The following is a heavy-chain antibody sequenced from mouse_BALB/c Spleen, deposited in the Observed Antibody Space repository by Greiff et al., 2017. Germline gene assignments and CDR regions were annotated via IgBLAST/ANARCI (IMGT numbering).Heavy chain of an antibody. CDR2: ISSGGSYT. V-gene: IGHV5-9-4*01. J-gene: IGHJ3*01. Sequence: EVKLVESGGGLVKPGGSLTLSCAASGFTFSSYAMSWVRQSPEKRLEWVAEISSGGSYTYYPDTVTGRFTISRDNAKNTLYLEMSSLRSEDTAMYYCAREGDWAWFAYWGQGTLVTVSA. CDR1: GFTFSSYA. CDR3: AREGDWAWFAY.